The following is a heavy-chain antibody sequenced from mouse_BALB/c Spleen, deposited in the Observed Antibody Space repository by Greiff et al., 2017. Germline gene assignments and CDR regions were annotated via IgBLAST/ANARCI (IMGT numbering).Heavy chain of an antibody. V-gene: IGHV1-74*01. D-gene: IGHD2-1*01. CDR2: IDPDDSET. J-gene: IGHJ2*01. Sequence: QVQLKQPGAELVRPGASVKLSCKASGYTFTSYWMNWVQQSPEQGLEWIGRIDPDDSETHYTQKFKDKAILTVDKSSSTAYMQLSSLTSEDSAVYYCASTGGNYDYWGQGTTLTVSS. CDR1: GYTFTSYW. CDR3: ASTGGNYDY.